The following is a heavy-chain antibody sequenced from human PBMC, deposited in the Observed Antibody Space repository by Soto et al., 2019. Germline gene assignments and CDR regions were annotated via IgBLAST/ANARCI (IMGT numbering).Heavy chain of an antibody. CDR3: ARDRVAGTERWFDP. V-gene: IGHV1-69*06. CDR2: IIPSFGSA. D-gene: IGHD6-19*01. Sequence: QVQLVQSGAEVKTPGSSVRVSCKASGGTFSTYALSWVRQAPGQGLEWMGGIIPSFGSANYAQRFRDRVTITADKSTRTGYMELSGLRSDDTAVYYCARDRVAGTERWFDPWGQGTLVTVSS. CDR1: GGTFSTYA. J-gene: IGHJ5*02.